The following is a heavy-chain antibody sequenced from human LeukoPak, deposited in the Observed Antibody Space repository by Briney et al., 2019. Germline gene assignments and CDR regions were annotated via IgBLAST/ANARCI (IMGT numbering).Heavy chain of an antibody. Sequence: HPGGSLRLPCAASGFTFSRYWMSWVRQAPGQGLEWVANIKEDGSEKYYVDSVKGRFTISRDNAKNSLYLQMNSLRVEDTAVYYCASEVWIFDYWGQGTLVTVSS. CDR2: IKEDGSEK. CDR1: GFTFSRYW. CDR3: ASEVWIFDY. V-gene: IGHV3-7*01. J-gene: IGHJ4*02. D-gene: IGHD3-16*01.